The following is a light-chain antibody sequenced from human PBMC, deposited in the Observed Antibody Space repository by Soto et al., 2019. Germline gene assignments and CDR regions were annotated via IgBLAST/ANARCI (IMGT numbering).Light chain of an antibody. Sequence: DIVLTQFPDSLAVSLGERATINCKSSQRVLYSSNNKNYLAWYQQKPGQPPKLLIYWASTRESGVPDRFSGSGSGTDFTLTISSLQAEDVAVYYCQQYYSTPLTFGGGTKVDIK. V-gene: IGKV4-1*01. J-gene: IGKJ4*01. CDR2: WAS. CDR3: QQYYSTPLT. CDR1: QRVLYSSNNKNY.